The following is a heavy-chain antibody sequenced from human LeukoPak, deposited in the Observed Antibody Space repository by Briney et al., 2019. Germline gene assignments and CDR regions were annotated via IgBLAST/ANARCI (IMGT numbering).Heavy chain of an antibody. V-gene: IGHV3-7*01. CDR2: IKQDGSEK. CDR1: GFTSTRDW. Sequence: TGGSLRPSCAPSGFTSTRDWTSWVRPAPGKGLGWVANIKQDGSEKYYVDSVKGRFTISRDNAKNSLYLQMNSLRADDTAVYCCARVYRSSSGYCFDYWGQGTLVTVSS. CDR3: ARVYRSSSGYCFDY. J-gene: IGHJ4*02. D-gene: IGHD6-6*01.